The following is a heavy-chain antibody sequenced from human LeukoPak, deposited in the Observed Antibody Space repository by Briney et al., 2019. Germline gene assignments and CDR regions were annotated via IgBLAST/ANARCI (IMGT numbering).Heavy chain of an antibody. D-gene: IGHD3-3*01. CDR2: IYYSGST. V-gene: IGHV4-39*07. CDR3: ARRAFLYDFWTGYGAFDI. Sequence: SQTLSLTCTVSGGSISSGSYYWGWIRQPPGKGLEWIGSIYYSGSTNYNPSLKSRVTISVDTSKNQFSLKLSSVTAADTAVYYCARRAFLYDFWTGYGAFDIWGQGTMVTVSS. CDR1: GGSISSGSYY. J-gene: IGHJ3*02.